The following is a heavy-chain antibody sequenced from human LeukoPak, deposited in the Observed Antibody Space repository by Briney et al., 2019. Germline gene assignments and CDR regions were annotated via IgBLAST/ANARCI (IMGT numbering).Heavy chain of an antibody. D-gene: IGHD3-3*01. Sequence: ASVKVSCKASGYTFTGYYMHWVRQAPGQGLEWMGWINPNSGGTNYAQQFQGRVTMTRGTSMDIVHMELSRLTSDDTAVFYCARVSGTIQWFDPWGQGTLVTVSS. CDR1: GYTFTGYY. CDR2: INPNSGGT. J-gene: IGHJ5*02. CDR3: ARVSGTIQWFDP. V-gene: IGHV1-2*02.